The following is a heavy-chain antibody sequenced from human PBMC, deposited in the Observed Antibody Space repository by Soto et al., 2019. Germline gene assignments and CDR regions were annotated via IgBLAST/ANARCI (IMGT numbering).Heavy chain of an antibody. V-gene: IGHV1-69*14. CDR2: ILPIFGTA. Sequence: QVQLVQSGAEVKKPGSSVKVSCKASGGTFSTSSINWLRQAPGQRPEWMGNILPIFGTADYAQKFQGRVTITADKSTNTAYMELRRLLSEDTAVYYCARGHEYGGNSDAFAFWGQGTVVTVSS. CDR3: ARGHEYGGNSDAFAF. CDR1: GGTFSTSS. J-gene: IGHJ3*01. D-gene: IGHD4-17*01.